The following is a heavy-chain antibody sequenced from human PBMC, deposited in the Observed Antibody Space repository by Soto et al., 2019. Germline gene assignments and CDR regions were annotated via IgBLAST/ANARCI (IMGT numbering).Heavy chain of an antibody. J-gene: IGHJ6*02. D-gene: IGHD2-15*01. V-gene: IGHV1-18*01. CDR1: GYTFTSYG. CDR3: ARDGYCSGGSCYPYYYSGMDV. Sequence: QVQLVQSGAEVKKPGASVKVSCKASGYTFTSYGISWVRQAPGQGLEWMGWISAYNGNTNYAQKLQGRVTMTTDTSTSTAYMELRSLRSDDTAVYYCARDGYCSGGSCYPYYYSGMDVWGQGTTVTVSS. CDR2: ISAYNGNT.